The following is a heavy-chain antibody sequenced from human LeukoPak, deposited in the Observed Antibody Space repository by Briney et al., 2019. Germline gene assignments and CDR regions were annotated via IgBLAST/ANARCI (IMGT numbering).Heavy chain of an antibody. J-gene: IGHJ4*02. CDR3: AKGIITMVRGATSRFDY. D-gene: IGHD3-10*01. V-gene: IGHV3-30*02. CDR2: IRYDGSNK. CDR1: GSTFSSYG. Sequence: GGSLRLSCAASGSTFSSYGMHWVRQAPGKGLEWVAFIRYDGSNKYYADSVKGRFTISRDNSKNTLYLQMNSLRAEDTAVYYCAKGIITMVRGATSRFDYWGQGTLVTVSS.